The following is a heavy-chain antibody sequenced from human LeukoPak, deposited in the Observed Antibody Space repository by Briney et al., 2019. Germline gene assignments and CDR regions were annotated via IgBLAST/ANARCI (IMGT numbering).Heavy chain of an antibody. D-gene: IGHD3-3*01. J-gene: IGHJ4*02. Sequence: PGGSLRLSCAASGFTFSTYGMHWVRQAPGKGLEWLTVISYNGSHQYYSDSVRGRFTISRDNSRNSVFLQINRLRPEDTAVYYRATSIRRITISSWGQGTLVTVSS. CDR2: ISYNGSHQ. CDR3: ATSIRRITISS. V-gene: IGHV3-30*19. CDR1: GFTFSTYG.